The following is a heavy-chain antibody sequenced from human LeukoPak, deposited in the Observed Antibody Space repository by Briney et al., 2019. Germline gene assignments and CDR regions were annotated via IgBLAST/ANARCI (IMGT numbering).Heavy chain of an antibody. V-gene: IGHV4-38-2*02. D-gene: IGHD3-22*01. CDR3: ARGKYDSGGYYLDY. CDR1: GYSISSGYY. Sequence: PSETLSLTCTVSGYSISSGYYWGWIRQPPGKGLEWIGSIYHSGTTNYNPSLKSRVTISLDTSKSQFSLMLSSVTAADTAVYYCARGKYDSGGYYLDYWGQGTLVTVFS. J-gene: IGHJ4*02. CDR2: IYHSGTT.